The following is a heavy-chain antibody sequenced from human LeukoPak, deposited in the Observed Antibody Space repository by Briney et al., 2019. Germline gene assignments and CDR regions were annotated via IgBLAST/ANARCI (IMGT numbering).Heavy chain of an antibody. Sequence: PGRSLRLSCAASGFTFSSYGMHWVRQAPGKGLEWVAVISYDGSNKYYADSVKGRFTISRDNSKNALYLQMNSLRAEDSAVYYCAKDHPRGYSYGPLSYWGQGTLVTVSS. J-gene: IGHJ4*02. CDR3: AKDHPRGYSYGPLSY. CDR1: GFTFSSYG. D-gene: IGHD5-18*01. V-gene: IGHV3-30*18. CDR2: ISYDGSNK.